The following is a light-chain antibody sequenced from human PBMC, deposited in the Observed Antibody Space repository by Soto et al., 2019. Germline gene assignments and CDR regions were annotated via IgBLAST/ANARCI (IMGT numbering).Light chain of an antibody. CDR2: GAS. V-gene: IGKV3-20*01. CDR1: QSVRSNY. Sequence: EIVLTQSPGTLSLSSGERATLSCRASQSVRSNYLAWYQQKPGQAPRLLIYGASSRATGIPDRFGGSGSGTDFTRTISRLEPEDFAVYYCQQYASSPRTFGGGTKVEIK. CDR3: QQYASSPRT. J-gene: IGKJ4*01.